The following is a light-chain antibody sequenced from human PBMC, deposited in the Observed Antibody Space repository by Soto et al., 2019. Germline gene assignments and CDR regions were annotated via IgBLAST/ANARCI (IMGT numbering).Light chain of an antibody. CDR1: SSDVGGYNY. V-gene: IGLV2-14*01. J-gene: IGLJ3*02. CDR2: EVS. CDR3: SSYTTSSTWV. Sequence: QSALTQPASVSGSPGQSITISCTGTSSDVGGYNYVSWYQQHPGKAPKLIIYEVSNRPSGVSNRYSGSKSGNTASLTISGLQAEHEADYYCSSYTTSSTWVFGGGTKLTVL.